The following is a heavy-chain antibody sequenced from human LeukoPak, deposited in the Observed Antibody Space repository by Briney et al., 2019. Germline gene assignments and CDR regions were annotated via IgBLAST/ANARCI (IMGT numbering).Heavy chain of an antibody. CDR3: ARANYGGNSWLDY. CDR1: GFTFSSYD. D-gene: IGHD4-23*01. CDR2: IGTAGDT. Sequence: PGGSLRLSCAASGFTFSSYDMHWVRQATGKGLEWVSAIGTAGDTYYPGSVKGRFTISRENAKNSLYLQMNSLRAGDTAVYYCARANYGGNSWLDYWGQGTLVTVSS. V-gene: IGHV3-13*01. J-gene: IGHJ4*02.